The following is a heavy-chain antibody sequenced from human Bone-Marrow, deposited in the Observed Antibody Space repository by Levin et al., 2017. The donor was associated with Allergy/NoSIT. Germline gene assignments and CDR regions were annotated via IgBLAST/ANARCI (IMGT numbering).Heavy chain of an antibody. J-gene: IGHJ5*02. CDR1: GFRFSDFA. D-gene: IGHD3-22*01. CDR3: AKSRYYDSSGYFHP. Sequence: GGSLRLSCAASGFRFSDFAMAWVRQAPGKGLIWVSSITGNGHDTFYADSVKGRFTVSRDNSRKTLFLQMNSLPADDTAVYFCAKSRYYDSSGYFHPWGQGTLVSVSS. CDR2: ITGNGHDT. V-gene: IGHV3-23*01.